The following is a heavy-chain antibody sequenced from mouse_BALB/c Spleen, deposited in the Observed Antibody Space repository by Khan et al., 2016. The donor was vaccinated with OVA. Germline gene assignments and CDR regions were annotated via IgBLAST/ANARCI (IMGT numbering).Heavy chain of an antibody. V-gene: IGHV1S41*01. CDR1: GYTFTSYW. D-gene: IGHD1-1*01. Sequence: DLVKPGASVKLSCKASGYTFTSYWINWIKQRPGQGLEWIGRIAPGSGSTSSNDMFKGKATLTIDTSSSTAYIQLSSLSSEDSAVYFCARSHYYGSILYAIDYWGQGTSVTVSS. J-gene: IGHJ4*01. CDR2: IAPGSGST. CDR3: ARSHYYGSILYAIDY.